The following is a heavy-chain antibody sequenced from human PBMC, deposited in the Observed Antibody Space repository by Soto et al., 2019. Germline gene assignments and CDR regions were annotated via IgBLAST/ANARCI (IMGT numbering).Heavy chain of an antibody. CDR2: INTNGVNR. CDR3: TKDWQHDS. CDR1: GFTFSNYA. V-gene: IGHV3-23*01. D-gene: IGHD6-13*01. J-gene: IGHJ5*01. Sequence: EVQLLQSGGGLVQPGGSLRLSCAASGFTFSNYAMSWVRQAPGKGLECVSTINTNGVNRHYADSVKGRFSVSRDNSKNTLSLQMNCLRAEDTAVYYCTKDWQHDSWGQGTLVTVSS.